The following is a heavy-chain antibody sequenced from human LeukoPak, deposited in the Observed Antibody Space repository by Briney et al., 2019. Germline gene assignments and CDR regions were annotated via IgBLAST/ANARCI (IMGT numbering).Heavy chain of an antibody. CDR3: ARRAGGQLVPTYFDY. J-gene: IGHJ4*02. D-gene: IGHD6-13*01. CDR1: GGSISSYY. V-gene: IGHV4-59*08. CDR2: IYYSGST. Sequence: SETLSLTCTVSGGSISSYYWSWIRQPPGKGLEWIGYIYYSGSTNYNPSLKSRVTISVDTSKNQFSLKLSSVTAADTAVYYCARRAGGQLVPTYFDYGGQGTLVTVSS.